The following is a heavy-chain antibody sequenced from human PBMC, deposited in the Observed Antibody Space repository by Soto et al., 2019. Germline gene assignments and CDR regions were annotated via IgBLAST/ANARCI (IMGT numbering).Heavy chain of an antibody. CDR3: AKDKMEQWLVGGYYDY. V-gene: IGHV3-23*01. J-gene: IGHJ4*02. Sequence: EVQLLESGGGLVQPGGSLRRSCAASGFTFSSHAMSWVRQAPGKGLEWVSSTIDSGGRSYHADSVRGRFTISRDNSKNTLYLPMNSLRADDTAIYYCAKDKMEQWLVGGYYDYWGQGALVTVSS. CDR1: GFTFSSHA. CDR2: TIDSGGRS. D-gene: IGHD6-19*01.